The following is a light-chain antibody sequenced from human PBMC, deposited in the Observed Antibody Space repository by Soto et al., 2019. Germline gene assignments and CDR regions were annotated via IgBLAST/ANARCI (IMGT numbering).Light chain of an antibody. J-gene: IGLJ3*02. Sequence: QSVLTQPPSASGSPGQSVAISCTGTSSDVGGYNYVSWYQQHPGKAPKLMIYEVNKRPSGVSNRFSGSKSGNTASLTISGLQAEDEADYYCSSYTSSSTQVFGGGTKLTVL. CDR1: SSDVGGYNY. CDR2: EVN. CDR3: SSYTSSSTQV. V-gene: IGLV2-14*01.